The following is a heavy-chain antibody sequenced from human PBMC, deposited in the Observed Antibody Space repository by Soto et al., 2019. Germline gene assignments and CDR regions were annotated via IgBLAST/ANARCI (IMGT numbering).Heavy chain of an antibody. CDR1: GFTFSDYS. J-gene: IGHJ5*01. CDR3: ARDPGTATFES. D-gene: IGHD1-1*01. CDR2: ISTTSTYT. Sequence: QVQLVESGGGLVKPGGSLKLTCAASGFTFSDYSMSWIRQAPGKGLEWVSYISTTSTYTGYADSVKGRFTITRDNAKKSLFLQLSSLSAEDTAVYYCARDPGTATFESWGQGTLVTVSS. V-gene: IGHV3-11*05.